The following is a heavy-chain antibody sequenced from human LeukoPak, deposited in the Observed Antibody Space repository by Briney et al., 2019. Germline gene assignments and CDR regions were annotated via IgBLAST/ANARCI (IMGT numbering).Heavy chain of an antibody. Sequence: ASVKVSCKASGYTFTTYYMHWVRQAPGKGLEWMGGFDPEDGETIYAQKFQGRVTMTEDTSTDTAYMELSSLRSEDTAVYYCATATGYGSGSYPDYWGQGTLVTVSS. J-gene: IGHJ4*02. CDR3: ATATGYGSGSYPDY. CDR1: GYTFTTYY. V-gene: IGHV1-24*01. D-gene: IGHD3-10*01. CDR2: FDPEDGET.